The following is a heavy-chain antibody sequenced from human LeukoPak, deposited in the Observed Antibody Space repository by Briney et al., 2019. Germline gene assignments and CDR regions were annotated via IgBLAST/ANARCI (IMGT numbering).Heavy chain of an antibody. CDR1: GGSISSGGYY. J-gene: IGHJ4*02. V-gene: IGHV4-30-2*01. Sequence: SETLSLTCTVSGGSISSGGYYWSWIQQPPGKGLEWIGYIYHSGSTYYNPSLKSRVTISVDRSKNQFSLKLSSVTAADTAVYYCARGSQWLVPGFDYWGQGTLVTVSS. D-gene: IGHD6-19*01. CDR3: ARGSQWLVPGFDY. CDR2: IYHSGST.